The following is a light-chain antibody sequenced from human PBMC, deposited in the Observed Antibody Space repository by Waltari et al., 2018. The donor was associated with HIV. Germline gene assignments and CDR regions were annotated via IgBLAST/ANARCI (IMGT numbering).Light chain of an antibody. CDR3: CSYAGSYTYV. CDR2: DVD. CDR1: SRDVGGYDY. Sequence: SGSPGQSVTISCTGTSRDVGGYDYVSWYQQHPGKAPKLVIYDVDKRPSGVPDRFSGSKSGNTASLTISGLQAEDEVDYYCCSYAGSYTYVFGTGTKVTVL. V-gene: IGLV2-11*03. J-gene: IGLJ1*01.